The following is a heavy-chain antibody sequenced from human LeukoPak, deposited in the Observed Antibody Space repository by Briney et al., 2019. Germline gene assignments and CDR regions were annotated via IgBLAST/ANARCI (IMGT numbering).Heavy chain of an antibody. CDR2: INPNSGGT. Sequence: ASVKVSCKASGYTFTGYYMHWVRQAPGQGLEWMGWINPNSGGTNYAQKLQGRVTMTTDTSTSTAYMELRSLRSDDTAVYYCAREHPVDTAMVHFDYWGQGTLVTVSS. CDR3: AREHPVDTAMVHFDY. D-gene: IGHD5-18*01. J-gene: IGHJ4*02. V-gene: IGHV1-2*02. CDR1: GYTFTGYY.